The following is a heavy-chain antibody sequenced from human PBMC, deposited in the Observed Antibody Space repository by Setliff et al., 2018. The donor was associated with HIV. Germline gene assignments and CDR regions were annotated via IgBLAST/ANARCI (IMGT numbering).Heavy chain of an antibody. CDR1: GYNLVSYD. CDR3: ARVPNRGECYYYYYYMDV. V-gene: IGHV1-18*01. Sequence: ASVKVSCKASGYNLVSYDISWVRQAPGQGLEWMGWISGYNGNTNYAEKLQGRVTMTTDTSTSTVYMELRGLRSDDTAIYYCARVPNRGECYYYYYYMDVWGKGTTVTVSS. CDR2: ISGYNGNT. D-gene: IGHD2-21*01. J-gene: IGHJ6*03.